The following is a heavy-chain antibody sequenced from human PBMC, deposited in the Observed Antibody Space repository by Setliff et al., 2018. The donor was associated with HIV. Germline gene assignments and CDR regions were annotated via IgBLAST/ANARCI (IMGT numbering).Heavy chain of an antibody. CDR2: VDPENHQT. CDR3: AIGYSHGPNY. J-gene: IGHJ4*02. CDR1: GYTFTDYF. D-gene: IGHD5-18*01. V-gene: IGHV1-69-2*01. Sequence: ASVKVSCKASGYTFTDYFVHWARQAPGKGLEWMGRVDPENHQTSYAEKLQGRVTITADTSTDTAYVELSSLGSEDTAVYYCAIGYSHGPNYWGQGTLVTVSS.